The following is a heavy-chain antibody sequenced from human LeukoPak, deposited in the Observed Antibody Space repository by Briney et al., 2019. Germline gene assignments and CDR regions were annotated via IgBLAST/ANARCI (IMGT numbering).Heavy chain of an antibody. J-gene: IGHJ6*02. V-gene: IGHV3-30*04. CDR2: ISYDGSNK. Sequence: GRSLRLSCAASGFTFSSYAMHWVRQAPGKGLEWVAVISYDGSNKYYADSVKGRFTISRDNSKNTLYLQMNSLRAEDTAVYYCARDRQLWYYGTDVWGQGTTVTVSS. CDR1: GFTFSSYA. CDR3: ARDRQLWYYGTDV. D-gene: IGHD5-18*01.